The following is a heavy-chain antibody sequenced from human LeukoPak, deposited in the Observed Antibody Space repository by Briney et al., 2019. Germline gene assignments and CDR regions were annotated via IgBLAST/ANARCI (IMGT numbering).Heavy chain of an antibody. CDR3: ARTGRGIAVAGR. CDR2: INPNSGGT. Sequence: ASVKVSCKASGGTFTGYYMHWVRQAPGQGLEWMGRINPNSGGTNYAQKFQGRVTMTRDTSISTAYMELSRLRSDDTAVYYCARTGRGIAVAGRWGQGTMVTVSS. V-gene: IGHV1-2*06. D-gene: IGHD6-19*01. CDR1: GGTFTGYY. J-gene: IGHJ3*01.